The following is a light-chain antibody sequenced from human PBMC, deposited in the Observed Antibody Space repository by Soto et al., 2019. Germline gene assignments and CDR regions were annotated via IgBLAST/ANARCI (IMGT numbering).Light chain of an antibody. CDR2: GAS. CDR3: QQFQNWPTIT. V-gene: IGKV3-15*01. CDR1: QSVSTK. Sequence: EIAMTQSPATLSASPGERATLSCRASQSVSTKLAWYQQKPGQAPRLLIYGASTRATGIPARFSGSGSGTEFTLTISSLQSQDFAVYYGQQFQNWPTITFGQGTRLEIK. J-gene: IGKJ5*01.